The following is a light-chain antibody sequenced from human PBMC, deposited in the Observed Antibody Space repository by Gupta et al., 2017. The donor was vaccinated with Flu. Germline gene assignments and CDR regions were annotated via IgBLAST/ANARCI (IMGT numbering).Light chain of an antibody. J-gene: IGKJ4*01. CDR2: GAS. CDR1: LIVSTY. CDR3: QHNNYCPRT. V-gene: IGKV3-15*01. Sequence: IVMTQYPVTLSVYPGERATPSCRASLIVSTYLAWYQQKPGHAPRLLIYGASTRATGLPAMCSGRGAGTVFTLTISSLQYEDLAYYYYQHNNYCPRTFGQGTKVEIK.